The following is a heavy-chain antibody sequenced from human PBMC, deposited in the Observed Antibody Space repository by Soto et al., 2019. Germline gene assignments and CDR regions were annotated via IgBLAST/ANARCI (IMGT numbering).Heavy chain of an antibody. J-gene: IGHJ4*02. Sequence: ASVKVSCKASGYTFSSYYMHWVRQAPGQGLEWMGVINPSGGGTTYPQKFQGRITMTRDTATSTVYMELSSLTSEDTAVYYCARASVSGRRFDYWGEGILVTVSS. CDR2: INPSGGGT. D-gene: IGHD6-19*01. CDR1: GYTFSSYY. CDR3: ARASVSGRRFDY. V-gene: IGHV1-46*03.